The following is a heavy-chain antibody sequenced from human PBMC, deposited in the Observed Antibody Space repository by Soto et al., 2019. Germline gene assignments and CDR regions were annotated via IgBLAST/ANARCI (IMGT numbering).Heavy chain of an antibody. CDR1: GDSVSSDRAA. CDR2: TYYRSKWYN. Sequence: SQTLSLTCAISGDSVSSDRAAGNWIRQSPSRGLEWLGRTYYRSKWYNDYAVSVKSRITINPDTSKNQFSLQLKSVTPEDTALYYCARVKGTYSGSYHFDSWGQGTLVTVSS. D-gene: IGHD1-26*01. V-gene: IGHV6-1*01. CDR3: ARVKGTYSGSYHFDS. J-gene: IGHJ4*02.